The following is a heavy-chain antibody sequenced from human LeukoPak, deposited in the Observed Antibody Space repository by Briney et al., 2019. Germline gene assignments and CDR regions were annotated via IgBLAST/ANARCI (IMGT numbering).Heavy chain of an antibody. CDR3: AKRCVRGWSTDAFDF. CDR2: IRGSDGIT. V-gene: IGHV3-23*01. CDR1: GFTFSSYA. D-gene: IGHD6-19*01. Sequence: GGSLRLSCAASGFTFSSYAMSRVRQAPGKGLEWVSTIRGSDGITYYADSVKGRFTISRDNSKNTLYLQMNSLRAEDTAVYYCAKRCVRGWSTDAFDFWGQGTMVTVSS. J-gene: IGHJ3*01.